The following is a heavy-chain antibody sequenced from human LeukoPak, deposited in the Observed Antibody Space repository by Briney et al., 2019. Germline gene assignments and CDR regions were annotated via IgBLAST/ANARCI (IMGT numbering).Heavy chain of an antibody. Sequence: ASVKVSCKASGDTFTGYYMHWVRQAPGQGLEWMGWINPNSGGTNYAQKFQGRVTMTRDTSISTAYMELSRLRSDDTAVYYCARAKIRGYSYGIGYWGQGTLVTVSS. CDR1: GDTFTGYY. D-gene: IGHD5-18*01. V-gene: IGHV1-2*02. J-gene: IGHJ4*02. CDR2: INPNSGGT. CDR3: ARAKIRGYSYGIGY.